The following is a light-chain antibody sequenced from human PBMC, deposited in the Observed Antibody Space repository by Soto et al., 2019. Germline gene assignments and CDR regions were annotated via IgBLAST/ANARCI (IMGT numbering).Light chain of an antibody. CDR2: DAS. V-gene: IGKV1-33*01. Sequence: DIQMTQSPSSLSASVGDRLTITCQASHDITSYLNWYQHKPGKAPKLLIYDASILEAGVPPRFSGSGSGTDFTLTISGLQPEDVATYYCQHCDYRPIFGPGTTVDF. J-gene: IGKJ3*01. CDR1: HDITSY. CDR3: QHCDYRPI.